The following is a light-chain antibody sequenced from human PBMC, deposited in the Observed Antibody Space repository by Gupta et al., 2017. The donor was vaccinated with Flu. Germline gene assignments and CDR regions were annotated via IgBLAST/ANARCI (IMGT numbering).Light chain of an antibody. CDR1: SPNIGNHY. J-gene: IGLJ3*02. Sequence: QSVLTQPPSASGTPGQRVTISCSGSSPNIGNHYVYWYQQLPGTAPKVLIYRNDQRPSGVPDRFSGSKSGTSASLAISGLRSEDEADYYCATWDDSLSGRVFGGGTKLTVL. V-gene: IGLV1-47*01. CDR3: ATWDDSLSGRV. CDR2: RND.